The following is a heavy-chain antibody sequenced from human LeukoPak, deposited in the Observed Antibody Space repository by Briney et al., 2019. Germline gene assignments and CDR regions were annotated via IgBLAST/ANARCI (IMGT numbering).Heavy chain of an antibody. Sequence: GGSLRLSCAASGFTFSSYWMLWVRQAPGKGFLWVSRINGDGSSTSYADSVKGRFTISRDNAKNTLYLQMNSLRADDTAVYYCGRGGNGGNWFDPWGQGTLATVSS. V-gene: IGHV3-74*01. J-gene: IGHJ5*02. CDR1: GFTFSSYW. CDR2: INGDGSST. CDR3: GRGGNGGNWFDP. D-gene: IGHD4-23*01.